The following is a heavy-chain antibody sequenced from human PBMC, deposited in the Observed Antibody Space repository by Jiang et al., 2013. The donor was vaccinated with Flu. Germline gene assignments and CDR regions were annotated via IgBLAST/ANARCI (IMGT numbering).Heavy chain of an antibody. V-gene: IGHV3-64*01. CDR3: ARSRHFDY. Sequence: VQLLESGGGLVQPGGSLRLSCAASGFTFSSYAMHWVRQAPGKGLEYVSAISSNGGSTYYANSVQGRFTISRDNSKNTLYLQMGSLRAEDMAVYYCARSRHFDYWGQGPWSPSPQ. CDR1: GFTFSSYA. CDR2: ISSNGGST. J-gene: IGHJ4*02.